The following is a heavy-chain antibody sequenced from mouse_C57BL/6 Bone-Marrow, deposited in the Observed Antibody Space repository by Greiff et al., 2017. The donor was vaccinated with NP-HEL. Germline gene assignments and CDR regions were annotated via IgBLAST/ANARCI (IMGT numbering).Heavy chain of an antibody. V-gene: IGHV1-55*01. CDR3: ASRGYRRSLDC. J-gene: IGHJ2*01. CDR1: GYTFTSYW. CDR2: IYPGSGGT. Sequence: QVQLQQPGAELVKPGASVKMPCKASGYTFTSYWITWVKQRPGQGLEWIGDIYPGSGGTNYNEKFKSKATLTVDTSSSTAYMQPSSLTSEDSAVYCCASRGYRRSLDCWGQGTTLTVSS. D-gene: IGHD3-1*01.